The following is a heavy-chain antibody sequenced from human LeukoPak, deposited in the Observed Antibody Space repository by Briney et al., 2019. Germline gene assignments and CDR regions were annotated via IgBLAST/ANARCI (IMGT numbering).Heavy chain of an antibody. Sequence: SVKVSCKASGGTFSSYAISWVRQAPGQGLAWMGGIIPIFGTANYAQKFQGRVTITTDESTSTAYMELSSLRSEDTAVYYCARGKLTIFGVVNDAFDIWGQGTMVTVSS. V-gene: IGHV1-69*05. D-gene: IGHD3-3*01. CDR1: GGTFSSYA. J-gene: IGHJ3*02. CDR2: IIPIFGTA. CDR3: ARGKLTIFGVVNDAFDI.